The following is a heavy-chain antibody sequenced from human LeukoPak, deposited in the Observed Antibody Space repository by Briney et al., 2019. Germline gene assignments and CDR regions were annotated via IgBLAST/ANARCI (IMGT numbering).Heavy chain of an antibody. D-gene: IGHD3-3*01. CDR1: GGSISSYY. V-gene: IGHV4-59*01. Sequence: PSETLSLTCTVSGGSISSYYWSWIRQPPGKGLEWIGYIYYSGSTNYNPSLKSRVTISVDTSKNQLSLKLSSVTAADTAVYYCARVNDFWRGPFDYWGAGTLGTVSS. J-gene: IGHJ4*02. CDR3: ARVNDFWRGPFDY. CDR2: IYYSGST.